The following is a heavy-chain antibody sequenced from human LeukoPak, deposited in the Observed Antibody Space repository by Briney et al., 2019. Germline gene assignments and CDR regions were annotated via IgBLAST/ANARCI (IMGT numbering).Heavy chain of an antibody. CDR3: ATAISLYSGSYYDVDY. D-gene: IGHD1-26*01. V-gene: IGHV1-24*01. Sequence: ASVTVSCKVSGYTLTELSMHWVRQAPGKGIEWMGGFDPEDGETIYAQKFQGRVTMTEDTSTDTAYMELSSLRSEDTAVYYCATAISLYSGSYYDVDYWGQGTLVTVSS. CDR1: GYTLTELS. J-gene: IGHJ4*02. CDR2: FDPEDGET.